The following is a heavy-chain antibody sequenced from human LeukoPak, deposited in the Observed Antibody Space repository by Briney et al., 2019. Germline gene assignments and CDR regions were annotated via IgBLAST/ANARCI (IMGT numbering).Heavy chain of an antibody. CDR3: TRSPEPTTYYYFDH. V-gene: IGHV3-49*03. J-gene: IGHJ4*02. Sequence: GGSLRLSCTTSGFTFGDYAMSWFRQAPGKGLEWVGLIRSKAYGGTIEYAASVKGRFAISRDDSKSIAYVQMNNLKTEDTAVYSCTRSPEPTTYYYFDHWGQGTLVTVSS. D-gene: IGHD2/OR15-2a*01. CDR1: GFTFGDYA. CDR2: IRSKAYGGTI.